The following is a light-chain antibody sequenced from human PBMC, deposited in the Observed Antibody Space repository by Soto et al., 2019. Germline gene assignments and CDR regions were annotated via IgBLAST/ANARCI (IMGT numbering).Light chain of an antibody. V-gene: IGLV1-51*01. J-gene: IGLJ1*01. CDR3: QSFDSSLSAYV. CDR2: DNN. CDR1: SSNIGNNY. Sequence: QSVLTQPPSVSAAPGQKVTISCSGSSSNIGNNYVSWYQQLPGTAPKLLIYDNNKRPSGIPDRFSGSQSGTSATLGITGLQAEDEAHYYCQSFDSSLSAYVFGVGTKVTVL.